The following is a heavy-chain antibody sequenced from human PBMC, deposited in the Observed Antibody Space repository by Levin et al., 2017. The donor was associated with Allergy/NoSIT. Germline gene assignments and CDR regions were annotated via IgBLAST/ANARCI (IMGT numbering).Heavy chain of an antibody. D-gene: IGHD3-22*01. CDR3: ARGYYDSSGNLDY. CDR1: GFTFSSYS. Sequence: GASVKVSCAASGFTFSSYSMNWVRQAPGKGLEWVSSISSSSSYIYYADSVKGRFTISRDNVKNSLYLQMNSLRAEDTAVYYCARGYYDSSGNLDYWGQGTLVTVSS. V-gene: IGHV3-21*01. J-gene: IGHJ4*02. CDR2: ISSSSSYI.